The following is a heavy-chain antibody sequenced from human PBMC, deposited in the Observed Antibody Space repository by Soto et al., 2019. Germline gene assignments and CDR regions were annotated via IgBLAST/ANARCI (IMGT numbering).Heavy chain of an antibody. CDR1: GFTFSSYA. Sequence: PGGSLRLSCAASGFTFSSYAMSWVRQAPGKGLEWVSAISGSGGSTYYADSVKGRFTISRDNSKNTLYLQMNSLRAEDTAVYYCAKDLGYYGSGSYYRYDYWGQGTLVTVSS. J-gene: IGHJ4*02. V-gene: IGHV3-23*01. CDR3: AKDLGYYGSGSYYRYDY. D-gene: IGHD3-10*01. CDR2: ISGSGGST.